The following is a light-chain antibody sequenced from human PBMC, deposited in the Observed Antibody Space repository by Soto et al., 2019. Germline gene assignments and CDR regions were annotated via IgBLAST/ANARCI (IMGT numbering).Light chain of an antibody. CDR3: HQYGHSPYT. V-gene: IGKV3-20*01. J-gene: IGKJ2*01. CDR2: GAS. CDR1: QGVSTNY. Sequence: DIVLTQSPDTLSLSAGERATLSCRASQGVSTNYVAWYQQRPGEAPMLLIFGASIRATGIPDRFTGSGSGTDFTLTISRLEPDDFAVFYCHQYGHSPYTFGQGTKLEIK.